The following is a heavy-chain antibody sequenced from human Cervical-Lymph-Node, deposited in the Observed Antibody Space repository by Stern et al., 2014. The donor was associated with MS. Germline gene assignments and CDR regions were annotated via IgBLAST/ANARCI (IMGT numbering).Heavy chain of an antibody. Sequence: QLVQSGGGLVKPGGSLRLSCAASGFTFSTYSMTWVRQAPGKGLEWVSSITGSGSYIYYADLVKGRFTISRDNAENSLYLQMNSLRVEDTAVYYCARDARLGNYYGMDVWGQGTTVTVSS. V-gene: IGHV3-21*01. J-gene: IGHJ6*02. D-gene: IGHD7-27*01. CDR1: GFTFSTYS. CDR3: ARDARLGNYYGMDV. CDR2: ITGSGSYI.